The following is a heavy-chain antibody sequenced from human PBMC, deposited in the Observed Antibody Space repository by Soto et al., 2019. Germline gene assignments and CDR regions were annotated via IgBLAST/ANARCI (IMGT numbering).Heavy chain of an antibody. CDR3: ARLGGSYRYYYYYGMDV. Sequence: PLVPLKVSRNGSWYSIINFWSGRVRQKPGKGLEWMGIIYPGDSDTRYSPSFQGQVTISADKSISTAYLQWSSLKASDTAMYYCARLGGSYRYYYYYGMDVWGQGTTVTVSS. V-gene: IGHV5-51*01. D-gene: IGHD3-16*01. J-gene: IGHJ6*02. CDR1: WYSIINFW. CDR2: IYPGDSDT.